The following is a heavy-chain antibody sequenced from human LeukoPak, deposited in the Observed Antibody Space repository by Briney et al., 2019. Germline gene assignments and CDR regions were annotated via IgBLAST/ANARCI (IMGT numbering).Heavy chain of an antibody. CDR1: GGSISSYY. D-gene: IGHD3-9*01. V-gene: IGHV4-4*07. J-gene: IGHJ6*02. CDR2: IYTSGST. CDR3: ARDPYYDILTGYYYGMDV. Sequence: PSETLSLTCTVSGGSISSYYWSWIRQPAGKGLEWIRRIYTSGSTNYNPSLKSRVTMSVDTSKNQFSLKLSSVTAADTAVYYCARDPYYDILTGYYYGMDVWGQGTTVTVSS.